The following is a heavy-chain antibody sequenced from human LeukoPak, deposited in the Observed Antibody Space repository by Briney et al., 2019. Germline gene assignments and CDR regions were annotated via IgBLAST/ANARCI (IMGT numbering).Heavy chain of an antibody. J-gene: IGHJ5*02. CDR3: AREGYDFWSGYPLNWFDP. CDR2: VYTSGST. D-gene: IGHD3-3*01. Sequence: SETLSLTCTVSGGSISSGGYYWSWIRQPAGKGLEWIGRVYTSGSTNYNPSLKSRVTMSVDTSKNQFSLKLSSVTAADTAVYYCAREGYDFWSGYPLNWFDPWGQGTLVTVSS. V-gene: IGHV4-61*02. CDR1: GGSISSGGYY.